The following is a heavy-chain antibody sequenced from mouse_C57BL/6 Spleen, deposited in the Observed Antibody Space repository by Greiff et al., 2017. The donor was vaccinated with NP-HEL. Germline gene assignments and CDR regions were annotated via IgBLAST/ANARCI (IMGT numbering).Heavy chain of an antibody. Sequence: QVTLKECGPGILQSSQTLSLTCSFSGFSLSTSGMGVSWIRQPSGKGLEWLAHIYWDDDKRYNPSLKSRLTISKATSRNQVFLKITSVDTADTATYYCARRIRGYGYAMDYWGQGTSVTVSS. CDR2: IYWDDDK. D-gene: IGHD2-2*01. CDR3: ARRIRGYGYAMDY. V-gene: IGHV8-12*01. J-gene: IGHJ4*01. CDR1: GFSLSTSGMG.